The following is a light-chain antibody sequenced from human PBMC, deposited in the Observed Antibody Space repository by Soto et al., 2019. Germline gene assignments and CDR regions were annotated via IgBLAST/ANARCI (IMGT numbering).Light chain of an antibody. Sequence: EIVLMQSPCTLSLSPGERATLSCRASQSVSSSYLAWYQQKPGQAPRLLIYGASSRATGIPDRFSGSGSGTDFTLTISRLEPEDFAVYYCQQYGSSRGTFGQGTKVDIK. J-gene: IGKJ1*01. V-gene: IGKV3-20*01. CDR3: QQYGSSRGT. CDR1: QSVSSSY. CDR2: GAS.